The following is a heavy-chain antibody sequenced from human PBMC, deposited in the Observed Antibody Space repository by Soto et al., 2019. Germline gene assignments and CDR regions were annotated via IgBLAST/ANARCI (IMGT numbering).Heavy chain of an antibody. CDR1: GGTISGYY. CDR3: ARGQRFSDWFDP. D-gene: IGHD3-3*01. V-gene: IGHV4-4*07. J-gene: IGHJ5*02. Sequence: ASETLSLTCTVTGGTISGYYWTWIRQSAGGGLEWIGRIYSSGSTNYNPSLKSRVTISLHTSMNHFSLRLSSVTAADTAVYYCARGQRFSDWFDPWGQGTLVTVSS. CDR2: IYSSGST.